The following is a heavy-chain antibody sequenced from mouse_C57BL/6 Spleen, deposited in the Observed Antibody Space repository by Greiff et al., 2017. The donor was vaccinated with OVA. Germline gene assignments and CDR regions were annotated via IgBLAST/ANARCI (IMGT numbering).Heavy chain of an antibody. CDR1: GYSITSGYY. Sequence: EVKLVESGPGLVKPSQSLSLTCSVTGYSITSGYYWNWIRQFPGNKLEWMGYISYDGSNNYIPSLKNRISITRDTSKNQFFLKLNSVTTEDTATYYCARAYGSSPAWFAYWGQGTLVTVSA. D-gene: IGHD1-1*01. V-gene: IGHV3-6*01. CDR2: ISYDGSN. CDR3: ARAYGSSPAWFAY. J-gene: IGHJ3*01.